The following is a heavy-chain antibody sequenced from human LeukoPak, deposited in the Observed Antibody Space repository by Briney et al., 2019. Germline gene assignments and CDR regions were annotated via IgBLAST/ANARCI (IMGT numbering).Heavy chain of an antibody. CDR1: GGSFSGYY. D-gene: IGHD2-2*02. Sequence: SETLSLTCAVYGGSFSGYYWSWIRQPPGKGLEWIGEINHSGSTNYNPSLKSRVTISVDTSKNQFSLKLSSVTAADTAVYYCARDCSSTSCYTEGLGYWGQGTLVTVPS. CDR2: INHSGST. CDR3: ARDCSSTSCYTEGLGY. J-gene: IGHJ4*02. V-gene: IGHV4-34*01.